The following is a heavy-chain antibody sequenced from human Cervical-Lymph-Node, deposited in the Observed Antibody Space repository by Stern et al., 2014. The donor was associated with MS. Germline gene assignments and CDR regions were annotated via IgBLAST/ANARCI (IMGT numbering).Heavy chain of an antibody. D-gene: IGHD3-9*01. V-gene: IGHV4-34*01. CDR2: CNHRGGT. CDR1: GGSFTDYY. Sequence: QVQLQQWGAGLLKPSETLSLTCAVHGGSFTDYYWTWISQAPGKGLEWIGACNHRGGTTDNPSLKSRVTISVDTSKRQSSLNLTSVTAADAAVYYCARRTWILTGYYRLDSWGQGTVVTVSS. J-gene: IGHJ4*02. CDR3: ARRTWILTGYYRLDS.